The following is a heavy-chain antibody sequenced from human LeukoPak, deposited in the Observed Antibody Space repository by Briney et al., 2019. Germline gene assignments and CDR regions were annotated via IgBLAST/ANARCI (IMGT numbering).Heavy chain of an antibody. CDR2: INHSGST. CDR1: GGSFSGYY. J-gene: IGHJ5*02. D-gene: IGHD3-10*01. CDR3: ARGRPVLLWFGRTGGFDP. Sequence: SETLSLTCAVYGGSFSGYYWSWIRQPPGKGLEWIGEINHSGSTNYNPSLKSRVTISVDTSKNQSSLKLSSVTAADTAVYYCARGRPVLLWFGRTGGFDPWGQGTLVTVSS. V-gene: IGHV4-34*01.